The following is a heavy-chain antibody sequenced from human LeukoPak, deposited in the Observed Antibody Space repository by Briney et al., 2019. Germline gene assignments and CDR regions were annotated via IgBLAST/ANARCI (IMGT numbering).Heavy chain of an antibody. J-gene: IGHJ4*02. Sequence: SETLSLTCTVSGGSISGYYWSWIRQPPGKGLEWIGYIFYTGNTNYNPSLESRVTISVDTSKNQFSLRLSSVIAADTAVYYCASGGSRTGFDYWGQGTLVAVSS. D-gene: IGHD3/OR15-3a*01. V-gene: IGHV4-59*01. CDR3: ASGGSRTGFDY. CDR1: GGSISGYY. CDR2: IFYTGNT.